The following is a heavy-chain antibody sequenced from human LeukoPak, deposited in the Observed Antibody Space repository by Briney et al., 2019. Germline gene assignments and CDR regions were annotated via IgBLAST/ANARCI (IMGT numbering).Heavy chain of an antibody. CDR1: RGSISTFY. Sequence: SETLSLTCTASRGSISTFYWSWIRQPAGKGLEWIGRIYTSGSTNYNPSLKSRLTMSVDTSKNQVSLKLSSVTAADTAVYYCARDRYGSGSYYHDYWGQGTLVTVSS. V-gene: IGHV4-4*07. CDR3: ARDRYGSGSYYHDY. J-gene: IGHJ4*02. D-gene: IGHD3-10*01. CDR2: IYTSGST.